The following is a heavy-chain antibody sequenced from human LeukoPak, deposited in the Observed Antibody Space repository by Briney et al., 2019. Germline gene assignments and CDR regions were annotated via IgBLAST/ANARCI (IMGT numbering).Heavy chain of an antibody. D-gene: IGHD3-3*01. CDR3: ARGPSRVGWFIDY. J-gene: IGHJ4*02. CDR2: IIPIFGTA. V-gene: IGHV1-69*05. Sequence: SVKVSCKASGGTFSSYAISWVRQAPGQGLEWMGGIIPIFGTANYAQKFQGRVTITTDESTSTAYMELSSLRSEDTAVYYCARGPSRVGWFIDYWGQGTLATVSS. CDR1: GGTFSSYA.